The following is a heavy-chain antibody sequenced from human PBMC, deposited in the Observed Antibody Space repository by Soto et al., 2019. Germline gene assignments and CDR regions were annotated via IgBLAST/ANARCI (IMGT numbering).Heavy chain of an antibody. D-gene: IGHD3-10*01. CDR2: IRSSSNGGTT. CDR3: ACPYGCGSLYWYFEL. J-gene: IGHJ2*01. CDR1: GFNFAENS. V-gene: IGHV3-49*03. Sequence: LILACTASGFNFAENSLTWFRQDPGKGLEWIGFIRSSSNGGTTHYAASVNDRFTTSRDDSKIMVSLQMNSLKIEHPAVYFCACPYGCGSLYWYFELWGRGRMVTVSS.